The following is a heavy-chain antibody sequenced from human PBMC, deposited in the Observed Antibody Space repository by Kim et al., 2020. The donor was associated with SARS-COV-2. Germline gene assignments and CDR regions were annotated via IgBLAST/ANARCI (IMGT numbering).Heavy chain of an antibody. CDR1: GGSISRNS. D-gene: IGHD6-13*01. J-gene: IGHJ5*02. V-gene: IGHV4-59*01. Sequence: SETLSLTCNVSGGSISRNSWNWIRQTPGKGLEWIGSIHSSGNTNYNPSLKSRVTILVDTSTNQLSLRLNTLTTADTAVYYCARDAATTGTCFDPWGQGIL. CDR2: IHSSGNT. CDR3: ARDAATTGTCFDP.